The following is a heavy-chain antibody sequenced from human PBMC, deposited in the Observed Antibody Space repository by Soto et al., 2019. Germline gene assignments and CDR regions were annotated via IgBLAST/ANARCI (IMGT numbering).Heavy chain of an antibody. V-gene: IGHV3-15*07. CDR3: TTESYYYDSSGYYLGPSVFDI. J-gene: IGHJ3*02. CDR2: IKSKTDDGTT. CDR1: GFTFGNPW. Sequence: PGGSLRLSCAASGFTFGNPWVNWVRQNPGKGREWVGRIKSKTDDGTTDYAAPVKGRFTISRDDSKNTLYLQMNSLKTEDTAVYYCTTESYYYDSSGYYLGPSVFDIWGQGTMVTVSS. D-gene: IGHD3-22*01.